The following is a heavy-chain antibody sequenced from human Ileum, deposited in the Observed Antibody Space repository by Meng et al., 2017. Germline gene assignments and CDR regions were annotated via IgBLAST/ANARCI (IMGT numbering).Heavy chain of an antibody. V-gene: IGHV4-4*02. D-gene: IGHD3-10*01. Sequence: QVQLQESGSVLGKHSGSLSRTCAVSGGSFSNGKWWSWVRQPPGKGLEWIGEISQSGTTNYYPSLNSRVSISLEKANNHLSLTLTSVTAADTAVYYCATYGSGFTPPLDPWGQGILVTVSS. J-gene: IGHJ5*02. CDR2: ISQSGTT. CDR1: GGSFSNGKW. CDR3: ATYGSGFTPPLDP.